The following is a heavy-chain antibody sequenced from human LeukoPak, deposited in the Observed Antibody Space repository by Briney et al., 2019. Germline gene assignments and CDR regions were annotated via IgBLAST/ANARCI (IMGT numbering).Heavy chain of an antibody. Sequence: GRSLRLSCAASGFTFSGYAMHWVRQAPGKGLEWVAILSFDGSNQYYADSVKGRFTISRDNSKNTLYLQMNSLRAEDTAVYYCASLFLEGFCSTPSCYGDDYWGQGTLVTVSS. V-gene: IGHV3-30-3*01. J-gene: IGHJ4*02. CDR2: LSFDGSNQ. CDR3: ASLFLEGFCSTPSCYGDDY. CDR1: GFTFSGYA. D-gene: IGHD2-2*01.